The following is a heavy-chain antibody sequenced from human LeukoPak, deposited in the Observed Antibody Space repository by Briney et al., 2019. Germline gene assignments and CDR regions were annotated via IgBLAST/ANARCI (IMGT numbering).Heavy chain of an antibody. Sequence: PSETLSLTCTVSGGSISSSSYYWGWIRQPPGKGLEWIGGIYYSGSTYYNPSLKSRVTISVDTSENQFSLKLSSVTAADTAVYYCATLTGDTAMVSSAFDIWGQGTMVTVSS. CDR3: ATLTGDTAMVSSAFDI. CDR1: GGSISSSSYY. CDR2: IYYSGST. J-gene: IGHJ3*02. V-gene: IGHV4-39*01. D-gene: IGHD5-18*01.